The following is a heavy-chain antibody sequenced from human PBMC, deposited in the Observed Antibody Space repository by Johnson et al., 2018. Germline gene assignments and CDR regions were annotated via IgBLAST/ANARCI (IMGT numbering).Heavy chain of an antibody. J-gene: IGHJ6*02. CDR2: ISYDGSNK. CDR3: AKDLYYDILTGPNGMDV. D-gene: IGHD3-9*01. Sequence: VQLVESGGGVVQPGRSLRLSCAASGFTFSRYGMHWVRQAPGTGLEWVAVISYDGSNKYYADSVKGRFTISRDNSKNTLYLQMNSLRAEDTAVYYCAKDLYYDILTGPNGMDVWGQGTTVTVSS. V-gene: IGHV3-30*18. CDR1: GFTFSRYG.